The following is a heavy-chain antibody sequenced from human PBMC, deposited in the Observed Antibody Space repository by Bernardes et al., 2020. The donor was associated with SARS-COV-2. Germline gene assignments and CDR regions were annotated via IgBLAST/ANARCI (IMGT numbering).Heavy chain of an antibody. V-gene: IGHV1-2*02. CDR3: AAVTWSQRAGFDI. CDR1: GYSFTGYY. D-gene: IGHD1-26*01. Sequence: ASAKVSCKASGYSFTGYYMHWVRQAPGQGLEWMGWIHPNTGDTNYAQNFQGRVTMTRDTSTSTAYMELSRLMSDDTAVYYCAAVTWSQRAGFDIWGQGTMVTVCS. CDR2: IHPNTGDT. J-gene: IGHJ3*02.